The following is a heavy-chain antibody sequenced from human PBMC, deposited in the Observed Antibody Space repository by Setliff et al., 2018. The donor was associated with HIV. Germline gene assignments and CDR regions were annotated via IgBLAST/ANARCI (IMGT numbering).Heavy chain of an antibody. D-gene: IGHD4-17*01. V-gene: IGHV4-59*01. J-gene: IGHJ3*01. Sequence: PSETLSLTCTVAGGSLSNYYWSWIRQPPGKGLEWIGSIYFTGSSDNNPSLKSRVTLSVDTSKHQFSLKLSSVTAADTAVYYCARVQMAYAAFDVWGQGTMVTVSS. CDR3: ARVQMAYAAFDV. CDR1: GGSLSNYY. CDR2: IYFTGSS.